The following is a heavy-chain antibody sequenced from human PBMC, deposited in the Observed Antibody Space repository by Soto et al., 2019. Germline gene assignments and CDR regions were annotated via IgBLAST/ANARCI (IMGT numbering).Heavy chain of an antibody. D-gene: IGHD2-8*02. J-gene: IGHJ4*02. CDR1: GFSFRDFA. Sequence: GGSLRLSCVASGFSFRDFAMSRVLQAPGKGLEWVVSISDSGDTTYYADSVRGRFTISRDNSRNTVYLQLDYLRAEDTASYYCAKEEPGTGALDYWGQGTLVTVSS. V-gene: IGHV3-23*01. CDR3: AKEEPGTGALDY. CDR2: ISDSGDTT.